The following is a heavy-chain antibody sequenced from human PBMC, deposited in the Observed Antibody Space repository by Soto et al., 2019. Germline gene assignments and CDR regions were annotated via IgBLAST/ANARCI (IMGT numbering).Heavy chain of an antibody. D-gene: IGHD2-15*01. CDR2: IIPMFDTP. Sequence: GASVKVSWKASGGAFSSDSCSWVRQAPGQGLEWMGGIIPMFDTPIYAQKFQDRVTITADESTSTAYMQLSSLRSGDTAVYYCARSGGLDRDFNYWGQGSLVTVSS. CDR1: GGAFSSDS. V-gene: IGHV1-69*13. CDR3: ARSGGLDRDFNY. J-gene: IGHJ4*02.